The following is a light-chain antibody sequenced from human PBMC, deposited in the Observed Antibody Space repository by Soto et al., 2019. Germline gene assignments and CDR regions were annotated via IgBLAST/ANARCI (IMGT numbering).Light chain of an antibody. Sequence: QSVLTQPASVSESPGQSITISCTGTSSDVGGYDYVSWYQQHPGKAPKLIIYDVTNRPSGVSNRFSGSKSGNTASLTISGLRAEDEADYYCSSYTSTSAPVVFGGGTKVTVL. CDR3: SSYTSTSAPVV. CDR2: DVT. V-gene: IGLV2-14*01. J-gene: IGLJ2*01. CDR1: SSDVGGYDY.